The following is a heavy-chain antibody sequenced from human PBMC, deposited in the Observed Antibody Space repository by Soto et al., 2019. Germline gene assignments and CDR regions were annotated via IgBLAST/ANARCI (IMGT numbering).Heavy chain of an antibody. V-gene: IGHV4-59*08. CDR3: ARRGPRHSYGEKDY. D-gene: IGHD5-18*01. Sequence: PAETLSLTFTVSGGSISSDYWSWIRQRPGKGLEWVGYIYYSGSTNDNPSRKGRVTISVDTSKNQFSLKLSSVTAADTAVYYCARRGPRHSYGEKDYWGQGTLVTVSS. CDR1: GGSISSDY. CDR2: IYYSGST. J-gene: IGHJ4*02.